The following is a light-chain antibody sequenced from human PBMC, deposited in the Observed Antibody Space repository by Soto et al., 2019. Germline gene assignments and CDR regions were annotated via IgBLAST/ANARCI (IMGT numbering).Light chain of an antibody. CDR3: QQYHSYSYT. CDR2: DAS. Sequence: DIQMTQSPYTLSASVGDRVTITCRASQHINTWLAWYQQKSGKAPKLLMYDASSLESGVPSRFSGSSSGAEFTLTISSVQPGDFATYYCQQYHSYSYTFGQGTKVDIK. J-gene: IGKJ2*01. CDR1: QHINTW. V-gene: IGKV1-5*01.